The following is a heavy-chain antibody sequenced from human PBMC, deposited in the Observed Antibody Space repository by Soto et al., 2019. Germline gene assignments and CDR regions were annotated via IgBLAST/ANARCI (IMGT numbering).Heavy chain of an antibody. CDR2: IFSNDET. Sequence: QVTLKESGPVLVKPTETLTLTCTVSGFSLSNARMGVSWIRQPPGNALEWLAHIFSNDETAYSTSLKTRLTICKDTSKSQVVLTMGNMDLVDTATYYCARTVARMNLDYWGQGTLVTVSS. D-gene: IGHD2-21*01. J-gene: IGHJ4*02. CDR3: ARTVARMNLDY. V-gene: IGHV2-26*01. CDR1: GFSLSNARMG.